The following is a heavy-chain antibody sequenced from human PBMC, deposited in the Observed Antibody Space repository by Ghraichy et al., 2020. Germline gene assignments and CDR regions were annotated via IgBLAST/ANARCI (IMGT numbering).Heavy chain of an antibody. Sequence: GGSLRLSCAASGFTFSSYSMNWVRQAPGKGLEWVSSISSSSSYIYYADSVKGRFTISRDNAKNSLYLQMNSLRAEDTAVYYCARVEGGRGAWPHDYGDYWGQGTLVTVSS. CDR2: ISSSSSYI. V-gene: IGHV3-21*01. J-gene: IGHJ4*02. CDR3: ARVEGGRGAWPHDYGDY. D-gene: IGHD1-26*01. CDR1: GFTFSSYS.